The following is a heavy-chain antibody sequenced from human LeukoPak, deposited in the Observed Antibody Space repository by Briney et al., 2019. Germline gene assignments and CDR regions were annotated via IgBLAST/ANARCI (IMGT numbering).Heavy chain of an antibody. CDR1: GGSISSSSYH. Sequence: PSETLSLTCTVSGGSISSSSYHWGWVRQPPGKGLEWIGSIYDSGSTYYNPSLKSRVTISVDTSKNQFSLKLSSVTAADTAVYYCARHLIKDYDDSYDYWGQGTLVTVSS. J-gene: IGHJ4*02. CDR2: IYDSGST. D-gene: IGHD4-17*01. V-gene: IGHV4-39*01. CDR3: ARHLIKDYDDSYDY.